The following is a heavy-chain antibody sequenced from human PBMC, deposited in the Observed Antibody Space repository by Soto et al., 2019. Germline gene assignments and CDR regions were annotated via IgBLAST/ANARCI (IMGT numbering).Heavy chain of an antibody. CDR3: AREGSGYDPVYNWFDP. Sequence: GASVKVSCKASGGTFSSYAISWVRQAPGQGLEWMGVFIPIFGTANYAQKFQGRVTITADESTSTAYMELSSLRSEDTAVYYCAREGSGYDPVYNWFDPWGQGTLVTVSS. CDR2: FIPIFGTA. D-gene: IGHD5-12*01. J-gene: IGHJ5*02. CDR1: GGTFSSYA. V-gene: IGHV1-69*13.